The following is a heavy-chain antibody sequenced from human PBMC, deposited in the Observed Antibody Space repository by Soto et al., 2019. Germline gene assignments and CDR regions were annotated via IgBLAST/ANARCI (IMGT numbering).Heavy chain of an antibody. J-gene: IGHJ4*02. CDR1: GFTFSSYG. Sequence: GVSLRLSCAASGFTFSSYGMHWVRQAPGKGLEWVAVISYDGSNKYYADSVKGRFTISRDNSKNTLYLQMNSLRAEDTAVYYCARGRIAVAGTIDYWGQGTLVTVSS. CDR3: ARGRIAVAGTIDY. D-gene: IGHD6-19*01. CDR2: ISYDGSNK. V-gene: IGHV3-30*03.